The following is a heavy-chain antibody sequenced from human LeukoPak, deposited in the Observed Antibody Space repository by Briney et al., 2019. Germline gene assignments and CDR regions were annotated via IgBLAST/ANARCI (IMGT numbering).Heavy chain of an antibody. D-gene: IGHD3-16*01. J-gene: IGHJ4*02. CDR1: GFTFSSYA. CDR2: ISGSGGNT. Sequence: GGSLRLSCAASGFTFSSYAMSWVRQAPGKGLEWVSVISGSGGNTYYADSVKGRFTISRDNSKNTLYLQMNSLRAEDTAVYYCAKTLGEATDYWGQGTLVTVSS. V-gene: IGHV3-23*01. CDR3: AKTLGEATDY.